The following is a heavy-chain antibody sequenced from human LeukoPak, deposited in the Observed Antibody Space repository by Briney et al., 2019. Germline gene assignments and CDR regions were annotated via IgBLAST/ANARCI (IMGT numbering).Heavy chain of an antibody. V-gene: IGHV3-66*01. D-gene: IGHD3-3*01. CDR2: IYSGGTT. Sequence: LSGGSLRLSCAASGFTVGNNYMNWVRQAPGKGLEWVSLIYSGGTTYYADSVKGRFTISRDSSKNTLYLQMNSLRVEDTAVYYCARDSPAVTTNTYAWGQGTLVTVSS. CDR3: ARDSPAVTTNTYA. J-gene: IGHJ5*02. CDR1: GFTVGNNY.